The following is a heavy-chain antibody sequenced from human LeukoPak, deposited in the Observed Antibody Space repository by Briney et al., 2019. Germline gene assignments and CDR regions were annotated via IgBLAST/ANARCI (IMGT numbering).Heavy chain of an antibody. V-gene: IGHV3-7*03. J-gene: IGHJ4*02. D-gene: IGHD5-24*01. CDR3: ARDPGYNNLD. Sequence: GGSLRLSCAASGFTFTSYWMNWVRQAPGKGLEWVGNIKPDGSQTYYVDSVKGRFTISRDNSKNTLYLQMNSLRVEDTAVYYCARDPGYNNLDWGQGTLVTVSS. CDR2: IKPDGSQT. CDR1: GFTFTSYW.